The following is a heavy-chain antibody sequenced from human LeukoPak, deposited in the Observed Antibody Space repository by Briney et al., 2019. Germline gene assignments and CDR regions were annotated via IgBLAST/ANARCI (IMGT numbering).Heavy chain of an antibody. CDR2: IKQDGSEK. J-gene: IGHJ4*02. CDR3: ARDFKYYYDSSGESVDY. V-gene: IGHV3-7*01. Sequence: GGSLRLSCAASGFTFSSYWMSWVRQAPGKGLEWVANIKQDGSEKYYVDSVKGRFTISRDNAKNSLYLQMNSLRAEDTAVYYCARDFKYYYDSSGESVDYWGQGTLVTVSS. D-gene: IGHD3-22*01. CDR1: GFTFSSYW.